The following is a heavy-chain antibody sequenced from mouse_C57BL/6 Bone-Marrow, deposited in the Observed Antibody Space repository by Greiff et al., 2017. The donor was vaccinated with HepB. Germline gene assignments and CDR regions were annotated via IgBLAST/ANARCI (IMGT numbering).Heavy chain of an antibody. D-gene: IGHD2-2*01. V-gene: IGHV1-80*01. CDR1: GYAFSSYW. J-gene: IGHJ2*01. CDR2: IYPGAGDT. CDR3: ARGGYDGDY. Sequence: VKLMESGAELVKPGASVKISCKASGYAFSSYWMNWVKQRPGKGLEWIGQIYPGAGDTNYNGKFNGKATLPADKSSSTAYMTLSRLTSDDSAVYFCARGGYDGDYWGQGTTLTVSS.